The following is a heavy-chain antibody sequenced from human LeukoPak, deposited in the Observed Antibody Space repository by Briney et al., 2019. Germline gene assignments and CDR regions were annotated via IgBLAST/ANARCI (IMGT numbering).Heavy chain of an antibody. CDR3: ARGHRDYDILTGYYYNY. D-gene: IGHD3-9*01. J-gene: IGHJ4*02. CDR1: GGSFSGYY. CDR2: INHSGST. Sequence: SETLSLTCAVYGGSFSGYYRSWIRQPPGKGLERIGEINHSGSTNYNPSLKSRVTISVDTSKNQFSLKLSSVTAADTAVYYCARGHRDYDILTGYYYNYWGQGTLVTVSS. V-gene: IGHV4-34*01.